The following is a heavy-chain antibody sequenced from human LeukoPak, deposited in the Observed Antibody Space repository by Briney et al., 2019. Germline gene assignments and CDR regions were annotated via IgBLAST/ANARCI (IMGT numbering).Heavy chain of an antibody. CDR3: TKDTGEGDF. Sequence: GSLRLSCATSGFTFSIYGMHWVRQFPGKGLEWVAFIGIDGSDEEYVDSVKGRFTISRDNSKNTLYLQMKNLRLEDTAMYYCTKDTGEGDFWGQGTLVTVSS. CDR1: GFTFSIYG. D-gene: IGHD2-21*01. J-gene: IGHJ4*02. CDR2: IGIDGSDE. V-gene: IGHV3-30*02.